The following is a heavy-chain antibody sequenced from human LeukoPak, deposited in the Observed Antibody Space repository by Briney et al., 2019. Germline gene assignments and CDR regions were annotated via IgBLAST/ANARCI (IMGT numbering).Heavy chain of an antibody. CDR1: GYTFTGYY. D-gene: IGHD6-25*01. Sequence: ASVKVSCKTSGYTFTGYYMRWVRQAPGQGLEWMGWINPNSGGTDYAQKFQGRVTMTRDTSISTAYMELSRLRSDDTAVYYCARDLRSSGNWFDPWGQGTLVTVSS. J-gene: IGHJ5*02. CDR3: ARDLRSSGNWFDP. V-gene: IGHV1-2*02. CDR2: INPNSGGT.